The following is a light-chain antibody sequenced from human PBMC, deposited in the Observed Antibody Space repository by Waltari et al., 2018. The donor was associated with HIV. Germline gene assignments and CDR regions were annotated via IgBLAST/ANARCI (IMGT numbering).Light chain of an antibody. CDR1: GFDIGPNS. Sequence: QFVLTQPPSVSAAPGQRVTISCSASGFDIGPNSFSWYQQVSGRAPKVVIFDNTVRPSGIPDRFSASRSGTSATLAIAGLQTGDEADFYCGAWDKSLTTFLCGSGTKVTVL. J-gene: IGLJ1*01. CDR3: GAWDKSLTTFL. V-gene: IGLV1-51*01. CDR2: DNT.